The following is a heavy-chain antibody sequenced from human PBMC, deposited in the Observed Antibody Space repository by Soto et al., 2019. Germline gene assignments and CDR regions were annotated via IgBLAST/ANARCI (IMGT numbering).Heavy chain of an antibody. J-gene: IGHJ6*02. CDR3: AKETAADTTPQYHGMDV. D-gene: IGHD6-13*01. CDR1: GFTFSIYA. V-gene: IGHV3-23*01. CDR2: ISGSGGST. Sequence: GGSLRLSCAASGFTFSIYAMSLVRQSPGKGLEWVSAISGSGGSTYYADSVKGRFTISRDNSKNTLYLQMNSLRAEDTAVYYCAKETAADTTPQYHGMDVWGQGTKVTVSS.